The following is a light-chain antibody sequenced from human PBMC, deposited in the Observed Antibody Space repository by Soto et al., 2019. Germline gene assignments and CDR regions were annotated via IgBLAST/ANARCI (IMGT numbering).Light chain of an antibody. V-gene: IGLV2-14*01. CDR1: SSDVGGYNY. J-gene: IGLJ1*01. CDR3: SSYTSSSTYV. CDR2: EVS. Sequence: QSALTQPASVSGSPGQSITISRTGTSSDVGGYNYVPWYQQHPGKAPKLMIYEVSNRPSGVSNRFSGSKSGNTASLTISGLQAEDEADYYCSSYTSSSTYVFGTGTKVTVL.